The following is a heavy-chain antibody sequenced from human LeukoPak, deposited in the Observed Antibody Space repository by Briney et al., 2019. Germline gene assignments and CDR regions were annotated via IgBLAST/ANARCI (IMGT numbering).Heavy chain of an antibody. D-gene: IGHD4-11*01. CDR2: ISGSGYNT. Sequence: GGSLRLSWAASGFTFSNYAISCVRQAPGKGLEWVSAISGSGYNTYYADSVKGRFTISRDNSKNTLYLQMHSLRAEDTAVYYCAKILTTVTSYYYGMDVWGPGTTVTVSS. J-gene: IGHJ6*02. CDR1: GFTFSNYA. V-gene: IGHV3-23*01. CDR3: AKILTTVTSYYYGMDV.